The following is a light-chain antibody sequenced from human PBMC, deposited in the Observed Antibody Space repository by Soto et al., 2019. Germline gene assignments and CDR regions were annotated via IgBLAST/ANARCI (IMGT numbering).Light chain of an antibody. V-gene: IGKV3-20*01. J-gene: IGKJ2*01. CDR2: GAS. CDR3: QHSNYWPYT. Sequence: LVLTQDTGICYLQPGAGADLSGRASQSISSTYLAWYQQKRGQAPRFLIYGASSRATGIPARFSGSGSGTDFPLTISTLEPEDFAVYYCQHSNYWPYTFGQGTKVDIK. CDR1: QSISSTY.